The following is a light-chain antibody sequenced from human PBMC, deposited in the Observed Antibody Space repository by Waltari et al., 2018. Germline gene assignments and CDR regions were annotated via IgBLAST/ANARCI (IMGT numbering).Light chain of an antibody. Sequence: TQSPLSLPVTLGQSITISCTGTSSDVGGYNYVSWYQQHPGKTPKLMIYDVSKRPSGVSNLFSGSQSGNTSSLTISGLEAEDEADYYCTSYTSSSTWVFGGGTKLTVL. V-gene: IGLV2-14*01. CDR1: SSDVGGYNY. J-gene: IGLJ3*02. CDR3: TSYTSSSTWV. CDR2: DVS.